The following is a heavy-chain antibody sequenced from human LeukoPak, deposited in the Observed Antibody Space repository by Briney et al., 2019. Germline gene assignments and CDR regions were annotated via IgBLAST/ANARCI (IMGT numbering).Heavy chain of an antibody. D-gene: IGHD3-10*01. J-gene: IGHJ6*02. CDR3: AKDKGFGEFSYGMDV. CDR2: ISGSGGST. CDR1: GFTFSSYA. Sequence: GGSLRLSCAASGFTFSSYAMSWVRQAPGKGLEWVSAISGSGGSTYYADSVKGRFTISRDNAKNSLYLQMNSLRAEDTALYYCAKDKGFGEFSYGMDVWGQGTTVTVSS. V-gene: IGHV3-23*01.